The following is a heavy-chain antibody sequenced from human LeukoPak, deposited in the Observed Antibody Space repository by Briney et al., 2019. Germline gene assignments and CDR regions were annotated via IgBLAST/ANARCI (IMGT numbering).Heavy chain of an antibody. V-gene: IGHV4-59*01. CDR2: IYYSGSTKDNPT. CDR1: GGSISTYY. D-gene: IGHD3-9*01. CDR3: AQTGYYNDYFDY. Sequence: SETLSLTCTVSGGSISTYYWSWIRQPPGKGLEWIEYIYYSGSTKDNPTNYNPSLKSRVTISVDTSKNQFSLKLSSVTAADTAVYYCAQTGYYNDYFDYWGQGTLVTVSS. J-gene: IGHJ4*02.